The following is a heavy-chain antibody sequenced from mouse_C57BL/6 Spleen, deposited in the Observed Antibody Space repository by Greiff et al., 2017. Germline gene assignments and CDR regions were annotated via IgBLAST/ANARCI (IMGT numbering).Heavy chain of an antibody. J-gene: IGHJ3*01. CDR3: ARNRFAY. Sequence: EVQLQQSGPELVKPGASVKISCKASGYSFTGYYMNWVKQSPEKSLEWIGEINPSTGGTTYNEKFKAKATLTVDKSSSTAYMQLNSLTSEDSAVYYCARNRFAYWGQGTLVTVSA. CDR2: INPSTGGT. V-gene: IGHV1-42*01. CDR1: GYSFTGYY.